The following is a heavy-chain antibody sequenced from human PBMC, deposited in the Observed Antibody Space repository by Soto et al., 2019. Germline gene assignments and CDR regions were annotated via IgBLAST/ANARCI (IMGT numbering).Heavy chain of an antibody. V-gene: IGHV3-9*01. CDR2: ISWNSGSI. CDR3: AKDDGPTYYYYYMDV. Sequence: EVQLVESGGGLVQPGRSLRLSCAASGFTFDNYAMHWVRQAPGKGLEWVSGISWNSGSIGYADSVKGRFTISRDNAKNSLYLQMNRLRAEDTALYYCAKDDGPTYYYYYMDVWGKGTTVTVSS. CDR1: GFTFDNYA. J-gene: IGHJ6*03.